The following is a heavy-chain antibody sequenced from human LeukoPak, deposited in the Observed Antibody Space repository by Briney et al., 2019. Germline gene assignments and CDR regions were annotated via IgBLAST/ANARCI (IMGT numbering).Heavy chain of an antibody. V-gene: IGHV4-4*07. CDR1: GGSISSYY. CDR2: S. J-gene: IGHJ6*02. Sequence: SETLSLTCTVSGGSISSYYWGWVRQPPGTGLQWIATSYQGASLKSRVTISLDTSKNQFSLRLTSVTAADTAVYYCARGVEKGARQVWGQGTTVTVSS. CDR3: ARGVEKGARQV.